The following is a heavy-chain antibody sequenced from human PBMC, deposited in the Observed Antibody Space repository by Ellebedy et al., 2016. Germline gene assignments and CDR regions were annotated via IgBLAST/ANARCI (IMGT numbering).Heavy chain of an antibody. V-gene: IGHV3-11*01. D-gene: IGHD1/OR15-1a*01. CDR1: GFTFSDYY. Sequence: GGSLRLSCAASGFTFSDYYMTWLRQAPGKGLECLSYISGGGTVISYADSVKGRFTISRDNARNLLCLQMSSLRAEDTAIYYCTRDPRLCNNWGQGTLVTVSS. J-gene: IGHJ4*02. CDR2: ISGGGTVI. CDR3: TRDPRLCNN.